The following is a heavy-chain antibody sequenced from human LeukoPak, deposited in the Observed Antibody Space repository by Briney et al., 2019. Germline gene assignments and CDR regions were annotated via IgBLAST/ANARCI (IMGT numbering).Heavy chain of an antibody. D-gene: IGHD2-8*01. CDR2: MNPNSGNT. CDR3: ARGYCTNGVCPYYYYYYMDV. J-gene: IGHJ6*03. Sequence: ASVKVSCKASGYTFTSYDIKWVRQATGQGLEWMGWMNPNSGNTGYAQKFQGRVTMTRNTSISTAYMELSSLRSEDTAVYYCARGYCTNGVCPYYYYYYMDVWGKGTTVTVSS. V-gene: IGHV1-8*01. CDR1: GYTFTSYD.